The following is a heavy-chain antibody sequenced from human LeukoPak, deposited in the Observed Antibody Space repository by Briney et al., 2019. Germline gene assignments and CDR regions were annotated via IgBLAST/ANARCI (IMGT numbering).Heavy chain of an antibody. D-gene: IGHD3-22*01. CDR2: INPNSGDT. CDR1: RYTFTGSY. V-gene: IGHV1-2*06. Sequence: GASVKVSCKASRYTFTGSYIHWVRQAPGRGLEWMGRINPNSGDTNYAQKFQGRVTMSRDTSISTAYMELSRLRSDDTAVYYCARGINSSAYYWGQGTLVTVSS. J-gene: IGHJ4*02. CDR3: ARGINSSAYY.